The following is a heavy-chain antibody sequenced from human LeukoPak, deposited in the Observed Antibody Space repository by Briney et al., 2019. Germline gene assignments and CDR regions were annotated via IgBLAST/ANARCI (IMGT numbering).Heavy chain of an antibody. V-gene: IGHV1-2*06. D-gene: IGHD3-22*01. Sequence: SSVKVSCKASGYTFTGYYMHWVRQAPGQGLEWMGRINPSSGGTNYAQKFQGRVTMTRDTSISTAYMELSRLRSDDTAVYYCASRGVNYYDSSGYPPPMWDWGQGTLVTVSS. J-gene: IGHJ4*02. CDR2: INPSSGGT. CDR3: ASRGVNYYDSSGYPPPMWD. CDR1: GYTFTGYY.